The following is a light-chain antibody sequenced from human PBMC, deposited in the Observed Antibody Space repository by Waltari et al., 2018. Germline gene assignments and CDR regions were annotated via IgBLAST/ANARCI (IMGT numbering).Light chain of an antibody. V-gene: IGKV3-11*01. Sequence: EIGLTQSPATLSLSPGERAPLSCRASHSVSRYLAWYQQRPGQTPRLLIFDVSFRATGIPARFSGSGSETDFTLTISSLEPEDCAVYYCQQRSNWPLTFGGGTKVEIK. CDR1: HSVSRY. J-gene: IGKJ4*01. CDR3: QQRSNWPLT. CDR2: DVS.